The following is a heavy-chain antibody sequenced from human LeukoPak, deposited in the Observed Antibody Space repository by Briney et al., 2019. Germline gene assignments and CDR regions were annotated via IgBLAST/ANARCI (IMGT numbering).Heavy chain of an antibody. D-gene: IGHD3-10*01. CDR2: INPNSGGT. CDR1: GYTFTGYY. Sequence: ASVKVSCKASGYTFTGYYMHWVRQAPGQGLEWMGWINPNSGGTNYAQKLQGRVTMTTDTSTSTAYMELRSLRSDDTAVYYCARDAGGRITMVRGVMGKYDYWGQGTLVTVSS. J-gene: IGHJ4*02. V-gene: IGHV1-2*02. CDR3: ARDAGGRITMVRGVMGKYDY.